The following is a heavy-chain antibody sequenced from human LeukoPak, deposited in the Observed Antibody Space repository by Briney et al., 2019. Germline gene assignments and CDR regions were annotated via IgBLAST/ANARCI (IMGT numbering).Heavy chain of an antibody. J-gene: IGHJ4*02. CDR1: GFTFRDYA. CDR2: ISGSSTYI. CDR3: ARDLTYHYDPTSDY. V-gene: IGHV3-21*01. Sequence: GGSLRLSCTASGFTFRDYAMSWFRQAPGKGLEWVSSISGSSTYIYYADSVKGRFTISRDNAKNSLFLQMNSLRAEDTAVYYCARDLTYHYDPTSDYWGQGTLVTVSS. D-gene: IGHD3-22*01.